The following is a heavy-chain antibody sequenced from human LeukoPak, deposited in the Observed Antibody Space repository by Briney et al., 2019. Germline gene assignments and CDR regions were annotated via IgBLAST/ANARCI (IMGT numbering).Heavy chain of an antibody. CDR3: AAGITIFGPGAFDI. V-gene: IGHV3-48*01. CDR1: GFTFSSYS. J-gene: IGHJ3*02. D-gene: IGHD3-3*01. Sequence: GGSLRLSCAASGFTFSSYSMNWVRQAPGKGLEWVSYISSSSSTIYYADSVKGRFTISRDNAKNSLYLQMNSLRAEDTAVYYCAAGITIFGPGAFDIWGQGTMVTVSS. CDR2: ISSSSSTI.